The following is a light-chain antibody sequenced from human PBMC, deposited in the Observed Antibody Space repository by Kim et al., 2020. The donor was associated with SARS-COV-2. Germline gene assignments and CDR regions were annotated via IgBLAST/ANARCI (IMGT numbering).Light chain of an antibody. CDR2: AAS. V-gene: IGKV1-27*01. J-gene: IGKJ1*01. CDR3: QKYNSAPRT. Sequence: DIQMTQSPSSLSASVGDRVTITCRASQGISNYLAWYQQKPGKVPKLLIYAASTLQSGVPSRFSGGGSGTDFTLIISSLQPEDVATYYCQKYNSAPRTFGQGTKVDIK. CDR1: QGISNY.